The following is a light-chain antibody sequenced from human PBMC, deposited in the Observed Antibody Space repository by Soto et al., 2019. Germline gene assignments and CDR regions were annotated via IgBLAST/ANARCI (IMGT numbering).Light chain of an antibody. V-gene: IGLV2-8*01. Sequence: QPRTECGSRGSPDPLYCTGTSSDVGGYNYVSWYQQHPGKAPQLVIYGVNKRASGVPDRFSGSKSGNTASLTVSGLQAEDEADYYCSSYAGSNILYVFGTGIKVTVL. J-gene: IGLJ1*01. CDR1: SSDVGGYNY. CDR2: GVN. CDR3: SSYAGSNILYV.